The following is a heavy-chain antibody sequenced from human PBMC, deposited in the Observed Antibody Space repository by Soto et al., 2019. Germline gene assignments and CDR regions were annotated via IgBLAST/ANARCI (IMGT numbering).Heavy chain of an antibody. CDR1: GGSITTYQ. CDR3: ARDYGDYSFFFDY. Sequence: TAETLSFTCTVSGGSITTYQWSWIRQPPGKGLEWIGGYSGFTDYNPSLESRATISVDHSKNQFSLTLRSVTAADTAVYYCARDYGDYSFFFDYWGQGALVTVSS. D-gene: IGHD4-17*01. J-gene: IGHJ4*02. CDR2: YSGFT. V-gene: IGHV4-59*01.